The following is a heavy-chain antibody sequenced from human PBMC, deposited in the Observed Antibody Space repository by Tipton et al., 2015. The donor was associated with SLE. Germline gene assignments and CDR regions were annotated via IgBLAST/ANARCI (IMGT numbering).Heavy chain of an antibody. D-gene: IGHD2-21*01. Sequence: RLSCVVSGFTFSDYSMNWVRQAPGKGPEWVSFISSSGTYVYYTDSVRGRFTISRDNAKNLLYLQMNSLRVEDTALYFCARKPQGWGGDSHYLDYWGQGILVTVSS. CDR1: GFTFSDYS. CDR2: ISSSGTYV. J-gene: IGHJ4*02. CDR3: ARKPQGWGGDSHYLDY. V-gene: IGHV3-21*04.